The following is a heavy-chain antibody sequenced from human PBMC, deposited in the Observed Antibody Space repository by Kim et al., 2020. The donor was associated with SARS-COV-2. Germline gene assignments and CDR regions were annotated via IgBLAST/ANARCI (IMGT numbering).Heavy chain of an antibody. CDR1: GGTFSSYA. D-gene: IGHD5-18*01. CDR3: ARAPGGYSYGRYYYYYGMDV. Sequence: SVKVSCKASGGTFSSYAISWVRQAPGQGLEWMGRIIPILGIANYAQKFQGRVTITADKSTSTAYMELSSLRSEDTAVYYCARAPGGYSYGRYYYYYGMDVWGQGTTVTVSS. V-gene: IGHV1-69*04. J-gene: IGHJ6*02. CDR2: IIPILGIA.